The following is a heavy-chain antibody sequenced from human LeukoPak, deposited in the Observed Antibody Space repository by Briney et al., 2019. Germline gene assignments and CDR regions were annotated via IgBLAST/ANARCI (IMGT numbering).Heavy chain of an antibody. V-gene: IGHV4-61*02. J-gene: IGHJ4*02. CDR1: GGSISSGSYY. Sequence: PSQTLSLTCTVSGGSISSGSYYWSWIRQPAGKGLEWIGRIYTSGSTNYNPSLKSRVTISVDTSKNQFSLKLGSVTAADTAVYYCAREVGYYYDSSGYNYWGQGTLVTVSS. CDR3: AREVGYYYDSSGYNY. CDR2: IYTSGST. D-gene: IGHD3-22*01.